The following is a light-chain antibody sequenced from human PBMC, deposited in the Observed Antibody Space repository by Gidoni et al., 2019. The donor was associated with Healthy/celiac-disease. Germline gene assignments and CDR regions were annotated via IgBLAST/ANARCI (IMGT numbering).Light chain of an antibody. CDR1: QSISSW. J-gene: IGKJ1*01. CDR3: QQYNSYSQT. CDR2: DAS. V-gene: IGKV1-5*01. Sequence: DIQMTQSPSTLSASVGDRVTITCRASQSISSWLAWYQQKPGKAPKLLIYDASSLESGVPSRFSGSGSGTEFTLTISSLQPDAFATYYCQQYNSYSQTFXQXTKVEIK.